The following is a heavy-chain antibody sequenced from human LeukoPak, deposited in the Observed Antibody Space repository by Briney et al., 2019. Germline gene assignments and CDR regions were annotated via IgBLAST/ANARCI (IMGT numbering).Heavy chain of an antibody. Sequence: GGSLRLSCAASGFTFSSYWMSWVRQAPGKGLDWVANIKQDGSEKYYVDSVKGRFTISRDNAKNSLYLQMNSLRAEDTAVYYCVLYGDYESPDGFDIWGQGTMVTVSS. J-gene: IGHJ3*02. CDR2: IKQDGSEK. CDR1: GFTFSSYW. V-gene: IGHV3-7*03. CDR3: VLYGDYESPDGFDI. D-gene: IGHD4-17*01.